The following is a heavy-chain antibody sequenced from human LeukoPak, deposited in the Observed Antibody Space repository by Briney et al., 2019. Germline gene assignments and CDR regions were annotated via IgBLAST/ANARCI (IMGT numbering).Heavy chain of an antibody. Sequence: GRSLRLSRAPSGFTVSSNYTSSVRQAPRKGLEWVSYISSSGSTIYYADSVKGRFTISRENAKNSLYLQMNSLRAEDTAVYYCARTYYDYVWGSYRYHDAFDIWGQGTMVTVSS. CDR2: ISSSGSTI. CDR1: GFTVSSNY. D-gene: IGHD3-16*02. J-gene: IGHJ3*02. V-gene: IGHV3-11*01. CDR3: ARTYYDYVWGSYRYHDAFDI.